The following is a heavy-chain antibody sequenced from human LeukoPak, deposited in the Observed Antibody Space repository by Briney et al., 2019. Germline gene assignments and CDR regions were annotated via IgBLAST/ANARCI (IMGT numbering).Heavy chain of an antibody. D-gene: IGHD3-22*01. J-gene: IGHJ4*02. CDR3: ATPYYYDSSGYYYPYYFDY. CDR1: GFTVRYNY. CDR2: IYSGGST. Sequence: GGSLRLSCAASGFTVRYNYMSWVRQAPGKGLEWVSVIYSGGSTYYADSVKARFTISRDNSKNTVYLQMNSLRVEDTAVYYCATPYYYDSSGYYYPYYFDYWGQGTLVTVSS. V-gene: IGHV3-66*01.